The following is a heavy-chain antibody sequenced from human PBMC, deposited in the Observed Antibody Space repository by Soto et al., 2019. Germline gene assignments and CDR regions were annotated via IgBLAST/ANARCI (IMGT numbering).Heavy chain of an antibody. J-gene: IGHJ4*02. V-gene: IGHV1-69*06. CDR1: GGTFSSYA. CDR3: AREAEEYSSSTLRSYFDY. D-gene: IGHD6-6*01. CDR2: IIPIFGTA. Sequence: SVKVSCKASGGTFSSYAVSWVRQAPGQGLEWMGGIIPIFGTANYAQKFQGRVTITADKSTSTAYMELSSLRSEDTAVYYCAREAEEYSSSTLRSYFDYWGQGTLVTVSS.